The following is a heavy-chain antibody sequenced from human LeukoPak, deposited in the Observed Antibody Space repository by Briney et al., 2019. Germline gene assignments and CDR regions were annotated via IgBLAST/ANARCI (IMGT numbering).Heavy chain of an antibody. J-gene: IGHJ4*02. D-gene: IGHD4-17*01. V-gene: IGHV3-21*01. CDR2: ISGSGGST. CDR1: GFTVSSNY. CDR3: TGVENGDYDGY. Sequence: GGSLRLSCAASGFTVSSNYMSWVRQAPGKGLEWVSAISGSGGSTYYADSVKGRFTISRDNAKNSLYLQMNSLRAEDTAVYYCTGVENGDYDGYWGQGTLVTVSS.